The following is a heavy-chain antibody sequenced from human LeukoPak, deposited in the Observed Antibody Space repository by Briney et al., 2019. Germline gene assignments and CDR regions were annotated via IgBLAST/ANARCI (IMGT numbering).Heavy chain of an antibody. CDR1: GFTFSRHA. V-gene: IGHV3-23*01. J-gene: IGHJ4*02. CDR2: ITGTGSGGST. Sequence: GGSLRLSCAASGFTFSRHAMSWVRQAPGKGLEWVSGITGTGSGGSTYYADSVKGRFTISRDNSKNTLYLQMNSLRVEDTAIYYCAKDSLASYYDVWSGKNTPYDYWGQGALVTVSS. D-gene: IGHD3-3*01. CDR3: AKDSLASYYDVWSGKNTPYDY.